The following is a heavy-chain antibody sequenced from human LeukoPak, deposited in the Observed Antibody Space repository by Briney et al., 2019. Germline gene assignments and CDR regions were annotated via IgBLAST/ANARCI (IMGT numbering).Heavy chain of an antibody. CDR2: IYPGDSDT. V-gene: IGHV5-51*01. Sequence: GESLKISCKGSGYSFTSYWIGWVRQMPGKGLEWMGIIYPGDSDTRYSPSFQGQVTISADKSISTAYLQWSSLKASDTAMYYCASDGSSGYGPDVLLYAFDIWGQGTMVTVSS. J-gene: IGHJ3*02. D-gene: IGHD3-10*01. CDR3: ASDGSSGYGPDVLLYAFDI. CDR1: GYSFTSYW.